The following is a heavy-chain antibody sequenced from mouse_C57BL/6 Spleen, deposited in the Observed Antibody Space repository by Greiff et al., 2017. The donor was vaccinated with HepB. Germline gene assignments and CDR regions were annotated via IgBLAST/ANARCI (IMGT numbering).Heavy chain of an antibody. CDR2: IDPETGGT. CDR1: GYTFTDYE. D-gene: IGHD2-3*01. J-gene: IGHJ3*01. V-gene: IGHV1-15*01. Sequence: VQRVESGAELVRPGASVTLSCKASGYTFTDYEMHWVKQTPVHGLEWIGAIDPETGGTAYNQKFKGKAILTADKSSSTAYMELRSLTSEDSAVYYCTRWLLPSWFAYWGQGTLVTVSA. CDR3: TRWLLPSWFAY.